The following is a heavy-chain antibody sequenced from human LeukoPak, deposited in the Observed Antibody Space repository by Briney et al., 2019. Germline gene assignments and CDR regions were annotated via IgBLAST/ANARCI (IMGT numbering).Heavy chain of an antibody. CDR1: GYTFTGYY. J-gene: IGHJ4*02. D-gene: IGHD5-24*01. Sequence: ASVKVSCKASGYTFTGYYMHWVRQAPGQGLEWMGWINPNSGGTNYAQKFQGRVTMTRDTTISTAYMELSRLRSDDTAVYYCARRWKQVLVRAHFDYWGQGTLVTVSS. V-gene: IGHV1-2*02. CDR2: INPNSGGT. CDR3: ARRWKQVLVRAHFDY.